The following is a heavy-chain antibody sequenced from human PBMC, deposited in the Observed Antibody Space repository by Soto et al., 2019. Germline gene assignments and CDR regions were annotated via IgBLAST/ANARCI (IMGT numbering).Heavy chain of an antibody. V-gene: IGHV4-59*01. Sequence: SETLSLTCTVSGGSISSYYWSWIRQPPGKGLGWIGYIYYSGSTNYNPSLKSRVTISVDTSKNQFSLKLSSVTAADTAVYYCARGHSYPYDSSGYYYYFDYWGQGTLVTVSS. CDR1: GGSISSYY. J-gene: IGHJ4*02. CDR3: ARGHSYPYDSSGYYYYFDY. CDR2: IYYSGST. D-gene: IGHD3-22*01.